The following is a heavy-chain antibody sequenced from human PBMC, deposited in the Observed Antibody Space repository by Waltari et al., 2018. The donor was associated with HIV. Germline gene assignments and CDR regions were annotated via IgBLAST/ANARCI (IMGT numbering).Heavy chain of an antibody. D-gene: IGHD1-7*01. V-gene: IGHV4-39*01. CDR3: ARLRTTSYYFDY. CDR2: IYYSGST. CDR1: GGSISSSSYY. J-gene: IGHJ4*02. Sequence: QLQLQESGPGLVKPSETLSLTCTVSGGSISSSSYYWGWIRQPPGKGLEWIGSIYYSGSTYYNPSLKSRVTISVDTSKNQFSLKLSSVTAADTAVYYCARLRTTSYYFDYWGQGTLVTVSS.